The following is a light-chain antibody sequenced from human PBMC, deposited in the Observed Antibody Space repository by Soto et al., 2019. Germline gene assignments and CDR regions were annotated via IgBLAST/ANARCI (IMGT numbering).Light chain of an antibody. CDR3: QQYATLPLT. CDR2: DAS. CDR1: QDIANY. J-gene: IGKJ4*01. Sequence: DIQMTQSPSSLSASVGDRVTITCQASQDIANYLNWYQQKAGRAPKFLIYDASNLETGVPSRFSGSGSGTDFTLTISSLQPEDIATYYCQQYATLPLTFGGGTKVDIX. V-gene: IGKV1-33*01.